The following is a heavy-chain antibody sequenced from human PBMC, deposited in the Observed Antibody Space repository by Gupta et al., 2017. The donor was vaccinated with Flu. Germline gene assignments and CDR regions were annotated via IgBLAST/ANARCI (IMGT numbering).Heavy chain of an antibody. Sequence: HAPGKVLEWVGRIKSKTDGGTTDYAAPVKGRFTISRDDSKNTLYLQMHSLKTEDTAVYYCTTGHSYGRYYMDVWGKGTTVTVSS. CDR2: IKSKTDGGTT. CDR3: TTGHSYGRYYMDV. V-gene: IGHV3-15*01. J-gene: IGHJ6*03. D-gene: IGHD5-18*01.